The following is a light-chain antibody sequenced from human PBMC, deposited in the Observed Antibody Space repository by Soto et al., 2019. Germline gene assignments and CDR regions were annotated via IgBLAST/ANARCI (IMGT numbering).Light chain of an antibody. J-gene: IGKJ5*01. CDR1: QSVSSNY. V-gene: IGKV3-20*01. CDR3: LHYNDWPRWT. CDR2: GAS. Sequence: EIVLTQSPCTLSLSPGERATLSCWASQSVSSNYLAWYQQKPGQAPRLLIYGASSRATGIPARFSASGTGTDFTLTISSLQSEDFAVYYCLHYNDWPRWTFGQGTRLEIK.